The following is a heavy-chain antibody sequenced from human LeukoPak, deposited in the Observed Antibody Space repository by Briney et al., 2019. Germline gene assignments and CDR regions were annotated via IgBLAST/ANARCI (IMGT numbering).Heavy chain of an antibody. Sequence: GGSLRLSCAASGFTFSDYYMSWIRQAPGKGLEGVSYISSSSSYKNYADSVKGRFTISRDNAKNSLYLQMNSLRAEDTAVYYCASCRDVYNLNYWGQGTLVTVSS. CDR2: ISSSSSYK. D-gene: IGHD5-24*01. CDR3: ASCRDVYNLNY. J-gene: IGHJ4*02. CDR1: GFTFSDYY. V-gene: IGHV3-11*03.